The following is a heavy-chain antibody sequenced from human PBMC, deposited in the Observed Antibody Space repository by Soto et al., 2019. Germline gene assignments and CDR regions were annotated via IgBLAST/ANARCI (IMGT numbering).Heavy chain of an antibody. D-gene: IGHD3-10*01. J-gene: IGHJ4*02. CDR1: GDSVSSGSSH. V-gene: IGHV4-61*01. Sequence: QVHLQESGPGLVKPSETLSLTCTVSGDSVSSGSSHWNWIRQPPGKGLEWIGYIYSSGSTSYNPSLKIRVTISVDPSKNQFSLKLRSVTAADTAVYYCASLINAAFDFWGQGTLVTVSS. CDR2: IYSSGST. CDR3: ASLINAAFDF.